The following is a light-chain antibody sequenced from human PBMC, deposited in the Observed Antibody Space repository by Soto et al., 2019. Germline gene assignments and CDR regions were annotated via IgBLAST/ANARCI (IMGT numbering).Light chain of an antibody. J-gene: IGKJ4*01. Sequence: DIQMTQSPSTLSASVGDRVTITCRASQDISTYLAWYQQKPGKAPMLLISAASTLQSGVPSRFSGSGSGTDFTLTISSLQPEDFATYYCQQLNHYPSTFGGGTKVDIK. CDR2: AAS. CDR1: QDISTY. V-gene: IGKV1-9*01. CDR3: QQLNHYPST.